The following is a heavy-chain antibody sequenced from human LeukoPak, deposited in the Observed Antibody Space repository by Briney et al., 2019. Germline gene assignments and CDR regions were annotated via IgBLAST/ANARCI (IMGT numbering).Heavy chain of an antibody. CDR3: ARHPSAVAGKTFDC. J-gene: IGHJ4*02. CDR1: GGSISSYY. Sequence: SETLSLTCTVSGGSISSYYWRWIRQPPGKGLEWIGYVFYSGSTNYNPSLKSRVTISVDTSKNQIPLKLTSVTAADTAVYYCARHPSAVAGKTFDCWGQGTLVTVSS. V-gene: IGHV4-59*08. D-gene: IGHD6-19*01. CDR2: VFYSGST.